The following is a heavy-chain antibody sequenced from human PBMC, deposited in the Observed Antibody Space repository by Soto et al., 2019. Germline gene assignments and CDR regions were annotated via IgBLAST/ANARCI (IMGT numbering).Heavy chain of an antibody. CDR1: GFTFRSYW. J-gene: IGHJ4*02. D-gene: IGHD1-26*01. Sequence: PGGSLRLSCAASGFTFRSYWMSWVRQAPGKGLEWVANIKQDGGEKNYVDSVKGRCTISRDNAKSSLYLQMNSLRAEDTAVYYCARGGYYQFDCWGQGTLVTVSS. V-gene: IGHV3-7*01. CDR2: IKQDGGEK. CDR3: ARGGYYQFDC.